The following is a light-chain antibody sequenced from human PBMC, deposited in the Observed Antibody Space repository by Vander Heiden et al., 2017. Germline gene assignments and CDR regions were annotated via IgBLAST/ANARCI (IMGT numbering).Light chain of an antibody. V-gene: IGLV3-1*01. CDR1: KLGDKY. Sequence: YDLTQPPPVSVSPGQTASITCSGDKLGDKYACWYQQKPGQSPVLVIYQDSKRPSGIPERFSGSNSGNTATLTISGTQAMDEADYYCQAWDSSYVVFGGGTKLTVL. CDR3: QAWDSSYVV. CDR2: QDS. J-gene: IGLJ2*01.